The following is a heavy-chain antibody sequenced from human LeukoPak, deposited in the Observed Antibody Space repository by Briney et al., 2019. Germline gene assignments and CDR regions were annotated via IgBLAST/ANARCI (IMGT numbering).Heavy chain of an antibody. Sequence: ASVKVSCKASGYTFTGYYMHWARQAPGQGLEWMGWINPNSGGTNYAQKFQGWVTMTRDTSISTAYMELSRLRSDDTAVYYCARSGVAVADLRFDPWGQGTLVTVSS. CDR3: ARSGVAVADLRFDP. J-gene: IGHJ5*02. V-gene: IGHV1-2*04. CDR2: INPNSGGT. D-gene: IGHD6-19*01. CDR1: GYTFTGYY.